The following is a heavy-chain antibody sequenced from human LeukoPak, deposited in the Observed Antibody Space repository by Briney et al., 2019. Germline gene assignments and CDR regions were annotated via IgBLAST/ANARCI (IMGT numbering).Heavy chain of an antibody. CDR3: AKDRRFPDDVLDL. CDR2: NSGSRGET. D-gene: IGHD2-21*01. J-gene: IGHJ3*01. CDR1: GFTFNKSV. Sequence: RGALRLSRVAPGFTFNKSVMSWVPQAPGKGLEWVSPNSGSRGETHYAASAQGGCTISRDNSRKTLYLQMNSLRAEDTALYYCAKDRRFPDDVLDLWGQGTLVTVSS. V-gene: IGHV3-23*01.